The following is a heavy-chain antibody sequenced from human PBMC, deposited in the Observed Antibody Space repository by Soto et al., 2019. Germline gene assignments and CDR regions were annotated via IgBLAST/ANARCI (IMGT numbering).Heavy chain of an antibody. CDR3: ARGGQDFWSGPFDY. CDR1: GGSISNYF. CDR2: IDNSGST. D-gene: IGHD3-3*01. Sequence: PSETLSLTCTVSGGSISNYFCNWIRQPAGKGLEWIGRIDNSGSTNYNPSLKSRVTMSVDTSRNQFSLKLNSVTAADTAVYYCARGGQDFWSGPFDYWGQGALVTVSS. J-gene: IGHJ4*02. V-gene: IGHV4-4*07.